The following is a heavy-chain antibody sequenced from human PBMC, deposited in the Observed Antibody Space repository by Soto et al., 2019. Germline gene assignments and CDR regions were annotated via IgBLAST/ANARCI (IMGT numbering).Heavy chain of an antibody. Sequence: QVQMVQSGAEVKKPGSSARVSCKVSGGTFSRHSISWVRQAPGQGLEWMGGIIPIFDATQYAQKFQGRLTINADESTTTFHMDLSGLRPGDTAISYCARDLTSVRGSWGQGTLVTVS. CDR2: IIPIFDAT. D-gene: IGHD3-10*01. V-gene: IGHV1-69*01. CDR1: GGTFSRHS. CDR3: ARDLTSVRGS. J-gene: IGHJ4*02.